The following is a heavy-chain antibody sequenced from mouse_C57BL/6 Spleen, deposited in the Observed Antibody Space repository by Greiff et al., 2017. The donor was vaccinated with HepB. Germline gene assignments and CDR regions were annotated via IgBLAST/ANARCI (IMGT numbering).Heavy chain of an antibody. J-gene: IGHJ2*01. Sequence: QVQLQQPGAELVKPGASVKLSCKASGYTFTSYWMHWVKQRPGQGLEWIGMIHPNSGSINYNEKFKSKATLTVDKSSSTAYMQLSSLTSEDSAVYYCARSDYDVGDYFDYWGQGTTLTVSS. D-gene: IGHD2-4*01. CDR3: ARSDYDVGDYFDY. CDR1: GYTFTSYW. CDR2: IHPNSGSI. V-gene: IGHV1-64*01.